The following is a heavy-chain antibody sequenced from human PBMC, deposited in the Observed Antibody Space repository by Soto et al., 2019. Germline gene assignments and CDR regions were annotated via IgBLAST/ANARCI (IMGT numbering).Heavy chain of an antibody. V-gene: IGHV6-1*01. CDR1: GDSVSSNSAA. CDR2: TYYRSKWYN. CDR3: VRERAIAALLGGYYYGMDV. Sequence: SQTLSLTCAISGDSVSSNSAAWNWIRQSPSRGLEWLGRTYYRSKWYNDYAVSVKSRITINPDTSKNQFSLQLNSVTPEDTAVYYCVRERAIAALLGGYYYGMDVWGQGTTVTVSS. D-gene: IGHD6-13*01. J-gene: IGHJ6*02.